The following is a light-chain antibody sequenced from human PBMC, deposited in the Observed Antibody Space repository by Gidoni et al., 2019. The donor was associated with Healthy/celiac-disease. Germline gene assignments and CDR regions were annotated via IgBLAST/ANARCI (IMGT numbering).Light chain of an antibody. CDR1: SSNIGANYD. CDR2: GNN. Sequence: QSVLTQPPSVSAPPGQRVTISCTGSSSNIGANYDVHWYHQLPGTAPKLLIYGNNNRPSGVPDRFSGSKSGTSAALAITGLQAEDEADYYCQSYDNKLSVVFGGGTKLTVL. J-gene: IGLJ3*02. V-gene: IGLV1-40*01. CDR3: QSYDNKLSVV.